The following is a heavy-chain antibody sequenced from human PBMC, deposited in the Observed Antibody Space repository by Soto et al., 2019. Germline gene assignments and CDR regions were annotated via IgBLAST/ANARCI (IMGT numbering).Heavy chain of an antibody. CDR2: IYYSGST. CDR3: ARRSKWYFDL. J-gene: IGHJ2*01. V-gene: IGHV4-39*01. CDR1: GGSVSSRRYY. Sequence: SESLSLSCTVCGGSVSSRRYYGGWIRQPPGKGLEWIGSIYYSGSTYYNPSLKSRVTISVDTSKNQFSLKLSSVTAADTAVYYCARRSKWYFDLWGRGTLVTVSS. D-gene: IGHD6-6*01.